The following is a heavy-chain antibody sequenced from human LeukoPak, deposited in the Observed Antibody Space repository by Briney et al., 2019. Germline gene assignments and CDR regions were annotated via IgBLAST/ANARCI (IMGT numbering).Heavy chain of an antibody. Sequence: PGGSLRLSCAASGFTLSNYDMSWFRRAPGKGLPWVSPISGRGGRTYYADSAKGRFTISRDSPKNTLYLQMNSLRAEDTAIYYCANNDYNNPEAWGQGTLVTVSS. CDR3: ANNDYNNPEA. CDR1: GFTLSNYD. CDR2: ISGRGGRT. D-gene: IGHD4-11*01. V-gene: IGHV3-23*01. J-gene: IGHJ5*02.